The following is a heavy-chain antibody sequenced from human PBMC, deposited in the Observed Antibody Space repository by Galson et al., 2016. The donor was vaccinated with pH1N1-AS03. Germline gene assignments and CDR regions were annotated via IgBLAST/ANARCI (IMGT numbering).Heavy chain of an antibody. D-gene: IGHD4/OR15-4a*01. CDR2: INPSDGNT. V-gene: IGHV1-46*01. CDR1: GYTFTSYY. Sequence: SVKVSCKASGYTFTSYYIHWARQAPGQGREWMGIINPSDGNTNCAQRFQGRVTMTRDTSTSTVYMELSSLRSDDTAVYYCARVSAGLTGYYYAMDVWGQGTTVTVSS. J-gene: IGHJ6*02. CDR3: ARVSAGLTGYYYAMDV.